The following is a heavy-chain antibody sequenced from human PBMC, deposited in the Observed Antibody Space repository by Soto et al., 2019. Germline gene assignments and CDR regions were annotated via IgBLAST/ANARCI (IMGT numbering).Heavy chain of an antibody. CDR1: GYTFTSYG. CDR3: ARGTISSTSCSKFDY. Sequence: ASVKVSCKAPGYTFTSYGISWVRQAPGQGLEWMGWISAYNGNTNYAQKLQGRVTMTTDTSTSTAYMELRSLRSDDTAVYYCARGTISSTSCSKFDYWGQGTLVTVSS. D-gene: IGHD2-2*01. CDR2: ISAYNGNT. J-gene: IGHJ4*02. V-gene: IGHV1-18*01.